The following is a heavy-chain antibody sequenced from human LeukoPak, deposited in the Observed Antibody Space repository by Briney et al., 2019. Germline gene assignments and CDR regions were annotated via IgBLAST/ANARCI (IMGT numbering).Heavy chain of an antibody. D-gene: IGHD3-22*01. Sequence: SETLSLTCAVYGGSFSGYYWSWIRQPPGKGLEWIGEINHSGSTDYNPSLKSRVTISVDTSKNQFSLKLSSVTAADTAVYYCAGRREDSSGYYPVDYWGQGTLVTVSS. CDR1: GGSFSGYY. V-gene: IGHV4-34*01. J-gene: IGHJ4*02. CDR3: AGRREDSSGYYPVDY. CDR2: INHSGST.